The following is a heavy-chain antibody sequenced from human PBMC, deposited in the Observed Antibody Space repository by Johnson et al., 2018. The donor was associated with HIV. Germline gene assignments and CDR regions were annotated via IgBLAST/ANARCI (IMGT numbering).Heavy chain of an antibody. D-gene: IGHD1-26*01. CDR1: GFTFSDSY. J-gene: IGHJ3*02. CDR2: INWHGGSP. Sequence: VPLVESGGGLVKPGGSLRLSCAASGFTFSDSYLSWVRQAPGKGLEWVSGINWHGGSPSYADSVKGRFTILSDNAKPSLYLQVNSLGAEDTALYYCAREVSLRVGATLPPSYAFDIWGQGTLVSVTS. V-gene: IGHV3-20*04. CDR3: AREVSLRVGATLPPSYAFDI.